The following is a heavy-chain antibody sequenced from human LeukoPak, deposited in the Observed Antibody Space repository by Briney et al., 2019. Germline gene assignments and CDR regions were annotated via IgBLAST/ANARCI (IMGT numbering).Heavy chain of an antibody. CDR2: ITHSGSS. Sequence: KGLKWIGEITHSGSSNYNPSLKSRVTISVDTSKNQFSLKLSYVTAADTAVYYCARGFYSSGYYSYGFDIWGQGTMVTVSS. V-gene: IGHV4-34*01. J-gene: IGHJ3*02. CDR3: ARGFYSSGYYSYGFDI. D-gene: IGHD3-22*01.